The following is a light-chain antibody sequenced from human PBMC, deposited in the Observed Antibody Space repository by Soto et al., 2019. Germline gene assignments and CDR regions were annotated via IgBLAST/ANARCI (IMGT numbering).Light chain of an antibody. CDR2: SAF. V-gene: IGKV3-15*01. CDR1: QSISNN. Sequence: EIVLTQSPATLSLSPGERATLSCRASQSISNNLAWYQQKPGQAPRLVIYSAFTRATGIPARFSGSGSGTEFTLTISSLQSEDFAVYYCQQYNKWPPSTFGHGPKV. J-gene: IGKJ1*01. CDR3: QQYNKWPPST.